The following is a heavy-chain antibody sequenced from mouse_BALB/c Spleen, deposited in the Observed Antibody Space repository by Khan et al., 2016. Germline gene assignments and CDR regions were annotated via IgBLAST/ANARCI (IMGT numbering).Heavy chain of an antibody. Sequence: QIQLVQSGPELKKPGETVRISCKASGYTFTNYGMNWVKQAPGKGLKWMGWINTYTGEPTYADDFKGRFAFSLETSASPAYLQINNLKNEDTATYFYARPDYGSSRGFAYWGQGTLVTVSA. CDR3: ARPDYGSSRGFAY. D-gene: IGHD1-1*01. V-gene: IGHV9-3-1*01. CDR2: INTYTGEP. J-gene: IGHJ3*01. CDR1: GYTFTNYG.